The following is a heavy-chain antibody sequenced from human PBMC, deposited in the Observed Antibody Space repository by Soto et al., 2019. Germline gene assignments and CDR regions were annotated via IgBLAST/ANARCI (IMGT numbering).Heavy chain of an antibody. CDR2: IYYSGST. V-gene: IGHV4-39*01. Sequence: QLQLQESGPGLVKPSETLFLTCTVSGGSISSSSYYWGWIRQPPGKGLEWIGSIYYSGSTYYNPSLKSRVTISVDTSKNQFSLKLSSVTAADTAVYYCARHDADSSGIRGYDPWGQGTLVTVSS. CDR1: GGSISSSSYY. CDR3: ARHDADSSGIRGYDP. J-gene: IGHJ5*02. D-gene: IGHD3-22*01.